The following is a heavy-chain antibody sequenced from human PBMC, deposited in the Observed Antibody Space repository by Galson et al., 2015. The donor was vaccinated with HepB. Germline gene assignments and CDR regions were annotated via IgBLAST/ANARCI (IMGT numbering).Heavy chain of an antibody. CDR2: ISPYNAHT. CDR1: GYTFGVPG. D-gene: IGHD2-8*02. V-gene: IGHV1-18*01. Sequence: SVKVSCKASGYTFGVPGIIWVRQAPGQGLEWMRWISPYNAHTHYAQKFRGRVTLTTVTSTTTAYMELRSLRSDDTAIYYCAREGSYCIGDACYYYFDYWGQGSLSPSPQ. CDR3: AREGSYCIGDACYYYFDY. J-gene: IGHJ4*02.